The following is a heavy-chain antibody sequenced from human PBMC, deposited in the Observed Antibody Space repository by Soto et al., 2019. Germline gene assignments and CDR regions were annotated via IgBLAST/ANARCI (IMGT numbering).Heavy chain of an antibody. CDR2: MSHSGGT. V-gene: IGHV4-34*01. D-gene: IGHD1-1*01. J-gene: IGHJ3*02. CDR1: GGSVSSGSYY. Sequence: QVQLQQWGAGLLKPSETLSLTCAVYGGSVSSGSYYWSWMRQPPGKGLEWIGEMSHSGGTHVNPSLALRVTISVDTAKNQFSLKMSFVTAADTALYYCARVERGTATTVVDAFDIWGPGTMVTVSS. CDR3: ARVERGTATTVVDAFDI.